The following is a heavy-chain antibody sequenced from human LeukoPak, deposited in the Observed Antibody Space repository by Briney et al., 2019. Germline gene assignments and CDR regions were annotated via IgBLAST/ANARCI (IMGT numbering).Heavy chain of an antibody. J-gene: IGHJ4*02. CDR3: AREEGPFDY. CDR1: GFTFSSYV. V-gene: IGHV3-33*01. Sequence: GGSLRLSCAASGFTFSSYVMHWVRQAPGKGLEWVAVIRYDGSNKYYADSMKGRFTISRDNSKNTLYLQMNSLRAEDTAVYYCAREEGPFDYWGQGTLVTVSS. CDR2: IRYDGSNK.